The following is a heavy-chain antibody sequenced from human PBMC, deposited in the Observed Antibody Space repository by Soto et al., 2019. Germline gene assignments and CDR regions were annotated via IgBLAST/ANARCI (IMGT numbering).Heavy chain of an antibody. D-gene: IGHD1-7*01. Sequence: GGSLRLSCAASGFSFSTFTMAWVRQAPGKGPEWVASISNTGADTYYIDSVRGRFTISRDNSKKTLYLQLNSLSAGDTAVYYCAEHWKYGFFENWGQGSRVTVSS. CDR1: GFSFSTFT. CDR3: AEHWKYGFFEN. J-gene: IGHJ4*02. CDR2: ISNTGADT. V-gene: IGHV3-23*01.